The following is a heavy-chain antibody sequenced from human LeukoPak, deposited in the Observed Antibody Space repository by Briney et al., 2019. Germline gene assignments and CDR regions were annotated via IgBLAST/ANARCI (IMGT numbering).Heavy chain of an antibody. Sequence: ASVKVSCKTSGYTFTSYDINWVRQATGQGLEWMGWMNPNNGNTGYAQKFQGRVTITRNTSISTAYMELSSLRSEDTAVYYCARAPNRRYCSSTSCYSRYWFDPWGQGTLVTVSS. D-gene: IGHD2-2*01. J-gene: IGHJ5*02. CDR1: GYTFTSYD. CDR3: ARAPNRRYCSSTSCYSRYWFDP. V-gene: IGHV1-8*03. CDR2: MNPNNGNT.